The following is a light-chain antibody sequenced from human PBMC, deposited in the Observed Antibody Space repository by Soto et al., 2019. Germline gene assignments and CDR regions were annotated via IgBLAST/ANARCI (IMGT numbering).Light chain of an antibody. CDR3: QQYGSSPPYT. J-gene: IGKJ2*01. Sequence: EIVLTQSPGTLSLSPGERATLSCRASQSVSSSYFAWYQQKPGQAPRLLIYGASSRATGIPDRFSGSGSGTDFTLTISRLEPEDFAGYYCQQYGSSPPYTLGQGTKLEIK. V-gene: IGKV3-20*01. CDR1: QSVSSSY. CDR2: GAS.